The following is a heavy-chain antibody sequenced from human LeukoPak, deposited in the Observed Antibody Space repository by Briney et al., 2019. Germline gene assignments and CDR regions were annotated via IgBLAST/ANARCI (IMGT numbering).Heavy chain of an antibody. CDR2: IDWDDDK. V-gene: IGHV2-70*04. J-gene: IGHJ4*02. Sequence: SGPALVKPTQTLTLTCTFSGFLLSTSGMRVSWIRQPPGKALEWLARIDWDDDKFYSTSLKTRLTISKDTPKNQVVLTMTNMDPVDTATYYCARMIRGTSGYYFDYWGQGSLVTVSS. CDR1: GFLLSTSGMR. D-gene: IGHD3-22*01. CDR3: ARMIRGTSGYYFDY.